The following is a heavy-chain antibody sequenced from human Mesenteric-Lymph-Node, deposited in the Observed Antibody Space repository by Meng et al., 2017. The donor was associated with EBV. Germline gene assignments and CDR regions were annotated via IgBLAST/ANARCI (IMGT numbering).Heavy chain of an antibody. D-gene: IGHD6-13*01. Sequence: QVQLQESGPGLVKPSGTLSLTCAVSGASISSTHWWSWVRQSPGKGLEWIGEIFHTGSTNYNPSLKSRVTISADESKNQVSLKLTSVTAADTAVYYCARGEGSSSYFDYWGQGSLVTASS. CDR2: IFHTGST. CDR3: ARGEGSSSYFDY. J-gene: IGHJ4*02. CDR1: GASISSTHW. V-gene: IGHV4-4*02.